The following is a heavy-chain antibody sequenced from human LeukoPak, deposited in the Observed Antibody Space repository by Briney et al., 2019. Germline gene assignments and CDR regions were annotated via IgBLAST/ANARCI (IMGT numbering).Heavy chain of an antibody. CDR1: GFTFSSYA. D-gene: IGHD2-2*01. J-gene: IGHJ1*01. V-gene: IGHV3-23*01. Sequence: GGSLRLSCAASGFTFSSYAMSWVRQAPGKGLEWVSAISGSGGSTYYADSVKGRFTISRDNSKNTLYLQMNSLRAEDTAVYYCAKNKEGYSRSPSCRFAKYFQHGAQGTLVTVSP. CDR2: ISGSGGST. CDR3: AKNKEGYSRSPSCRFAKYFQH.